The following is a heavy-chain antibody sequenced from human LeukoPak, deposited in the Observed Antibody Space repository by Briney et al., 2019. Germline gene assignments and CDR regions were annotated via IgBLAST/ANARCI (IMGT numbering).Heavy chain of an antibody. CDR1: GFTFSTYA. Sequence: GGSLRLSCAASGFTFSTYAMTWVRQAPGKGLEWVSLISGAGGSTYYADSVKGRFTISRDNSKNTLYLQMNSLRAEDTAVYYCAKDYEPLVGVHRWGDWFDPWGQGTLVTVSS. CDR3: AKDYEPLVGVHRWGDWFDP. CDR2: ISGAGGST. V-gene: IGHV3-23*01. J-gene: IGHJ5*02. D-gene: IGHD1-26*01.